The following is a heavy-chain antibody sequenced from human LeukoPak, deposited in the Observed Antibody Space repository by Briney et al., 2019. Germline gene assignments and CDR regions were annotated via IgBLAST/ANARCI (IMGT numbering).Heavy chain of an antibody. V-gene: IGHV3-21*04. J-gene: IGHJ4*02. CDR2: ISSSSSYI. D-gene: IGHD3-22*01. CDR1: GFTFSSYS. CDR3: AKDGGSGYYYFDY. Sequence: GGSLRLSCAASGFTFSSYSMNWVRQAPGKGLEWVSSISSSSSYIYYADSVKGRFTISRDNAKNSLYLQMNSLRAEDTAVYYCAKDGGSGYYYFDYWGQGTLVTVSS.